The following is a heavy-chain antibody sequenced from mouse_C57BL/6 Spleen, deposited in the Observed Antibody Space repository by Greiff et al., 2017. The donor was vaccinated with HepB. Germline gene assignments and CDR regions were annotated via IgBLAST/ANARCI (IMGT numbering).Heavy chain of an antibody. D-gene: IGHD1-2*01. CDR1: GYTFTSYW. V-gene: IGHV1-53*01. CDR3: ARGDYYGLYWYFDV. CDR2: INPSNGGT. J-gene: IGHJ1*03. Sequence: QVQLQQPGTELVKPGASVKLSCKASGYTFTSYWMHWVKQRPGQGLEWIGNINPSNGGTNYNEKFKSKATLTVDKSSSTAYMQLSSLTSEDSAVYYCARGDYYGLYWYFDVWGTGTTVTVSS.